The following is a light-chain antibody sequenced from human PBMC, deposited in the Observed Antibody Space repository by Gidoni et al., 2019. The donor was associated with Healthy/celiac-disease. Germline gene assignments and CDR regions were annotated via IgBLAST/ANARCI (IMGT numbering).Light chain of an antibody. V-gene: IGLV1-44*01. CDR2: SNN. J-gene: IGLJ3*02. Sequence: QSVLTPPPSASGTPGQRVTSSCSGSSSNIGSNTVNWYQQLPGTAPKLLIYSNNQRPSGVPDRFSGSKSGTSASLAISGLQSEDEADYYCAAWDDSLNGRVFGGGTKLTVL. CDR3: AAWDDSLNGRV. CDR1: SSNIGSNT.